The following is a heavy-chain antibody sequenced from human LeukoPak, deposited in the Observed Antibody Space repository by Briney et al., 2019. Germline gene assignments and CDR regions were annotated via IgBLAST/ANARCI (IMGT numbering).Heavy chain of an antibody. CDR1: GFSFDDYG. CDR2: LNWNGGRT. V-gene: IGHV3-20*04. Sequence: GGSLRLSCAASGFSFDDYGMSWVRQVPGKGLEWVSGLNWNGGRTTYADSVKGRFTISRDNAKNSLYLQMNSLRAEDTAVYYCARDDYGDYDPAQDYWGQGTLVTVSS. J-gene: IGHJ4*02. CDR3: ARDDYGDYDPAQDY. D-gene: IGHD4-17*01.